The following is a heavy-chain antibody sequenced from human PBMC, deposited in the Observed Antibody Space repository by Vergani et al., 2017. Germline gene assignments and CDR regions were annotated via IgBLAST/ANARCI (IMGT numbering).Heavy chain of an antibody. CDR1: GYTFTSYY. D-gene: IGHD6-13*01. Sequence: QVQLVQSGAEVKKPGASVKVSCKASGYTFTSYYMHWVRQATGQGLEWMGIINPSGGSTSYAQKFQGRVTMTRDTSTSTVYMELSSLRSEDTAVYYCARDRNLAAAGSYYFDYWGQGTLVTVSS. CDR3: ARDRNLAAAGSYYFDY. J-gene: IGHJ4*02. V-gene: IGHV1-46*01. CDR2: INPSGGST.